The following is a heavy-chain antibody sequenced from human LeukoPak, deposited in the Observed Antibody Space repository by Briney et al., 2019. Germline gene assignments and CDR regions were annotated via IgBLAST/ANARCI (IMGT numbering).Heavy chain of an antibody. D-gene: IGHD3-3*01. CDR1: GYTFTGYY. J-gene: IGHJ6*02. V-gene: IGHV1-2*02. CDR2: INPNSGGT. CDR3: ARAYYDFWSGYFHGMDV. Sequence: ASVKVSCKASGYTFTGYYMHWVRQAPGQGLEWMGWINPNSGGTNYAQKFQGRVTMTRDTSISTAYMELSRLRSDDTAVYYCARAYYDFWSGYFHGMDVWGQGTTVTVSS.